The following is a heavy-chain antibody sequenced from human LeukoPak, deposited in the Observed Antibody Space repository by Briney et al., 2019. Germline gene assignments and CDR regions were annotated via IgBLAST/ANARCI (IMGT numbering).Heavy chain of an antibody. Sequence: GGSLRLSCAASGFTFSRYSMNWVRQAPGKGLEWVSSISGSSSYIYYADSVKGRFTISRDNAKNSLYLQMNSLRAEDTAVYYCARIGYCSGGSCSTDDYWGQGTLVTVSS. V-gene: IGHV3-21*01. J-gene: IGHJ4*02. D-gene: IGHD2-15*01. CDR2: ISGSSSYI. CDR3: ARIGYCSGGSCSTDDY. CDR1: GFTFSRYS.